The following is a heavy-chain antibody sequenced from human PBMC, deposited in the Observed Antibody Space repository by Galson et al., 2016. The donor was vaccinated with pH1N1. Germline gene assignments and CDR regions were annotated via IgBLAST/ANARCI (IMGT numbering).Heavy chain of an antibody. CDR3: ARGDEDWGDYFDY. Sequence: SLRLSCAASGFTFSSYPMHWVRQAPGKGLEWVAVVLYDGSYNFYADSVKGRFTISRDNSNNALFLQMSSLRPEDTAVYYCARGDEDWGDYFDYWGQGTLVTVSS. CDR2: VLYDGSYN. CDR1: GFTFSSYP. D-gene: IGHD3/OR15-3a*01. J-gene: IGHJ4*02. V-gene: IGHV3-30*04.